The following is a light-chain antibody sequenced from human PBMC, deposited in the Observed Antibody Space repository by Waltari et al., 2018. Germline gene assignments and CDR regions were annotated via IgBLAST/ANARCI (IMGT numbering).Light chain of an antibody. CDR2: GAS. J-gene: IGKJ1*01. CDR1: QSVSSSY. V-gene: IGKV3-20*01. Sequence: EIVLTQSPGTLSLSTGESPTLSCRASQSVSSSYLAWYQQKPGQAPMLLIYGASSRATGIPDRFSGSGSGTDFTLTISRLEPEDFAVYYCQQYGSSPWTFGQGTKGEIK. CDR3: QQYGSSPWT.